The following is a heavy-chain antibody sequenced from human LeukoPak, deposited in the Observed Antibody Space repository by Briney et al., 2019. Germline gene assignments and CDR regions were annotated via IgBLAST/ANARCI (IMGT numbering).Heavy chain of an antibody. D-gene: IGHD5-18*01. Sequence: GRSLRLSCAASGFTFSSYGMHWVRQAPGKGLEWVAVISYDGSNKYYADSVKGRFTISRDNSKNTLYLQMNSLRAEDTAVYYCAKELRGYSYGLRNNWFDPWGQGTLVTVSS. V-gene: IGHV3-30*18. CDR2: ISYDGSNK. CDR1: GFTFSSYG. J-gene: IGHJ5*02. CDR3: AKELRGYSYGLRNNWFDP.